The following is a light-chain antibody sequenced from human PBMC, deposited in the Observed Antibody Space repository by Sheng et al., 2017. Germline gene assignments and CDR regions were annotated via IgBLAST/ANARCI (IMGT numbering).Light chain of an antibody. CDR2: DST. Sequence: IVLTQSPATLSLSPGERATLSCRASETVSRFLAWYQQKPGQAPRLLIYDSTQRATGIPARFSGSGSGTDFVLTISSLQPEDFAVYYCQHRRSWPLSFGGGTK. CDR1: ETVSRF. J-gene: IGKJ4*01. CDR3: QHRRSWPLS. V-gene: IGKV3-11*01.